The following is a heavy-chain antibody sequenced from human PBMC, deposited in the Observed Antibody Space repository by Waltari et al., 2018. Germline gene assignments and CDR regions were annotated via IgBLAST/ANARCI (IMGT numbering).Heavy chain of an antibody. J-gene: IGHJ4*02. CDR2: ISYDGSNK. Sequence: QVQLVESGGGVVQPGRSLRLSCAASGFTFSSYGMPWVRQAPGKGLEWVAVISYDGSNKYYADSVKGRFTISRDNSKNTLYLQMNSLRAEDTAVYYCAKDGGRDGYTPHYWGQGTLVTVSS. D-gene: IGHD5-12*01. V-gene: IGHV3-30*18. CDR3: AKDGGRDGYTPHY. CDR1: GFTFSSYG.